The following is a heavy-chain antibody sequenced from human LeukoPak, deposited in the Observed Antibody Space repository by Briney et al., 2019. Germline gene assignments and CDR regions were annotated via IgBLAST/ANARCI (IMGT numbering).Heavy chain of an antibody. Sequence: GGSLRLSCAASGSTFSSYAMSWVRQAPGKGLEWVSAISGSGGSTYYADSVKGRFTISRDNSKNTLYLRMNSLRVEDTAVYYCAKAESIPGNFDYWGQGTLVTVSS. J-gene: IGHJ4*02. CDR2: ISGSGGST. CDR3: AKAESIPGNFDY. V-gene: IGHV3-23*01. CDR1: GSTFSSYA.